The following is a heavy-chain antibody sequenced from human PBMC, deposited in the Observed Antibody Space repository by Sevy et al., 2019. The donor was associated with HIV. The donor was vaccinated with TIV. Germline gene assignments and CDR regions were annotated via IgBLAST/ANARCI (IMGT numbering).Heavy chain of an antibody. Sequence: GGSLRLSCAASGFTFSSYAMHWVRQAPGKGLEWVAVISYDGSNKYYADSVKGRFTISRDNSKNTLYLQMNSLRAEDTAVYYCARELHRSGWYYFDYWGQGTLVTVSS. V-gene: IGHV3-30-3*01. J-gene: IGHJ4*02. D-gene: IGHD6-19*01. CDR2: ISYDGSNK. CDR3: ARELHRSGWYYFDY. CDR1: GFTFSSYA.